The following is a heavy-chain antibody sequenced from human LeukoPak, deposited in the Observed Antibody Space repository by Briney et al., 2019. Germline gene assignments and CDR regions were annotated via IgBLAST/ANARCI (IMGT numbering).Heavy chain of an antibody. Sequence: GGSLKLSCAASGVTFSRDWMHWVRQAPGKGLVWVSRISDAGSITTYAASVQGRFTLSRDNAKSTVFLQTNSLRVEDTADYFCVRRYYEYNVYDRHFAFWGQGILVTVSS. V-gene: IGHV3-74*03. D-gene: IGHD5/OR15-5a*01. CDR2: ISDAGSIT. J-gene: IGHJ4*02. CDR3: VRRYYEYNVYDRHFAF. CDR1: GVTFSRDW.